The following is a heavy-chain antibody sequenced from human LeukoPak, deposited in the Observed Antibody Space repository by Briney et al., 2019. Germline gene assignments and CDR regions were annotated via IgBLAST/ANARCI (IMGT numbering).Heavy chain of an antibody. J-gene: IGHJ4*02. Sequence: PGGTLRLSCAASGFTFSSYGMSWVRQAPGKGLEWVSAISGSGGSTYYADSVKGRFTISRDNSKNTLYLQMNSLRAEDTAVYYCAKDTVTTRRVPYWGQGTLVTVSS. CDR1: GFTFSSYG. D-gene: IGHD4-17*01. V-gene: IGHV3-23*01. CDR3: AKDTVTTRRVPY. CDR2: ISGSGGST.